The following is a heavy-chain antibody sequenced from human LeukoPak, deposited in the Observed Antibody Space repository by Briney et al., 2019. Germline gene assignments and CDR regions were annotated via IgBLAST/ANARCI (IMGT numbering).Heavy chain of an antibody. CDR1: GGTFSSYS. V-gene: IGHV1-69*05. CDR3: ARDLGIVVVPAAARLNFDY. Sequence: SVKVSCKDSGGTFSSYSISWVRQAPGQGLEWMGGIIPIFGTANYAQKLQGRVTMTTDTSTSTAYMELRSLRSDDTAVYYCARDLGIVVVPAAARLNFDYWGQGTLVTVSS. J-gene: IGHJ4*02. D-gene: IGHD2-2*03. CDR2: IIPIFGTA.